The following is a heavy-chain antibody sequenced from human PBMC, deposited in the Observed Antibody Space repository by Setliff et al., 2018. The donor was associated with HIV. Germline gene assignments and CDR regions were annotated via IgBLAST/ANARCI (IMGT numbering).Heavy chain of an antibody. CDR2: INPNSGNT. CDR1: GYTFTGYY. CDR3: ARGSGWYTYYYYYYMDV. Sequence: GASVKVSCKASGYTFTGYYMHWVRQAPGQGLEWMGWINPNSGNTGYAQKFQGRVTMTRNTSISTAYMELSSLRSEDTAVYYCARGSGWYTYYYYYYMDVWGKGTTVTVSS. V-gene: IGHV1-8*02. D-gene: IGHD6-19*01. J-gene: IGHJ6*03.